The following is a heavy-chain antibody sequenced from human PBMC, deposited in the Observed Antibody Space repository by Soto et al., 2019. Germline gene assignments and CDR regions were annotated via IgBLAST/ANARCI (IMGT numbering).Heavy chain of an antibody. CDR3: ARDHPLPGYSSSPPLYFDY. Sequence: ASVKVSCKASGYTFTSYYMHWVRQAPGQGLEWMGIINPIGGSTSYAQKFQGRVTMTRDTSTSTVYMELSSLRSEDTAVYYCARDHPLPGYSSSPPLYFDYWGQGTLVTVSS. D-gene: IGHD6-13*01. CDR1: GYTFTSYY. V-gene: IGHV1-46*03. J-gene: IGHJ4*02. CDR2: INPIGGST.